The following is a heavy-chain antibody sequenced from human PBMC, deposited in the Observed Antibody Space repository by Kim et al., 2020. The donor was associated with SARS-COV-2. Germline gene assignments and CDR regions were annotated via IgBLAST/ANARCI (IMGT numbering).Heavy chain of an antibody. Sequence: GGSLRLSCAASGFTFSSYSMNWVRQAPGKGLEWVSYISSSSSTIYYADSVKGRFTISRDNAKNSLYLQMNSLRDEDTAVYYCARGRTYYYDSSGYPPGVDYWGQGTLVTVSS. J-gene: IGHJ4*02. CDR2: ISSSSSTI. CDR1: GFTFSSYS. V-gene: IGHV3-48*02. CDR3: ARGRTYYYDSSGYPPGVDY. D-gene: IGHD3-22*01.